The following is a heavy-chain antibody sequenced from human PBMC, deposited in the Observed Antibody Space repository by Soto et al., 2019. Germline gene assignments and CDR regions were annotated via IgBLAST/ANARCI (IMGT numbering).Heavy chain of an antibody. J-gene: IGHJ3*02. CDR1: GFTFSSYA. Sequence: GGSLRLSCAASGFTFSSYAMSWVRQAPGKGLEWVSAISGSGGSTYYADSVKGRFTISRDNSKNTLNLQMNSLRAEDTAVYDCAEGGGRFGELDAFDIWGQGTMVTVSS. CDR3: AEGGGRFGELDAFDI. D-gene: IGHD3-10*01. V-gene: IGHV3-23*01. CDR2: ISGSGGST.